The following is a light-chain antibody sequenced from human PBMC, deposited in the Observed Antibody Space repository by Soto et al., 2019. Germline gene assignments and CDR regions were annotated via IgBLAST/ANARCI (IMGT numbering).Light chain of an antibody. Sequence: ENVLTQSPGTVSLSPGERATLSCRASQGVTSNHLAWYQQKPGQAPRLLIYGVFNRATGIPDRFSGSGSGTDFTRTITRLEAEDSAVYFCQHYDGSPRTFGQGTKRAIK. CDR2: GVF. CDR3: QHYDGSPRT. CDR1: QGVTSNH. V-gene: IGKV3-20*01. J-gene: IGKJ2*01.